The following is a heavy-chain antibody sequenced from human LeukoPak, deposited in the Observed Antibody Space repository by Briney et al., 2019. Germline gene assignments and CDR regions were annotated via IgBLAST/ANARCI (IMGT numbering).Heavy chain of an antibody. V-gene: IGHV4-59*11. CDR3: ARDGEGDEGWDY. Sequence: SETLSLTCTVSGVSIRSHHWIWIRQPPGKGLEWVGDISYSGSTNYNPALKSRVTISVDTSKNQFSLRLTSVTAADTAVYYCARDGEGDEGWDYWGQGTLVTVSS. D-gene: IGHD2-15*01. CDR2: ISYSGST. CDR1: GVSIRSHH. J-gene: IGHJ4*02.